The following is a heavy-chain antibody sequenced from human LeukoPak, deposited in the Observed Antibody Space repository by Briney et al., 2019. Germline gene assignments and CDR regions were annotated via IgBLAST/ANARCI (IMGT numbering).Heavy chain of an antibody. J-gene: IGHJ6*02. CDR2: IRSKANSYAT. D-gene: IGHD3-16*01. CDR1: GFTFSGSA. CDR3: TSWVITFGGAQVGMDV. V-gene: IGHV3-73*01. Sequence: PGGSLRLSCAASGFTFSGSAMHWVRQASGKGLEWVGRIRSKANSYATAYAASVKGRFTISRDDSKNTAYLQMNSLKTEDTAVYYCTSWVITFGGAQVGMDVWGRGTTVTVSS.